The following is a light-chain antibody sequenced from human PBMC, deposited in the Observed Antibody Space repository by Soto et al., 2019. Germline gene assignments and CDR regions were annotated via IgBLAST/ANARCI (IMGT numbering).Light chain of an antibody. CDR3: QQYNKWPLT. CDR1: QSVSSN. J-gene: IGKJ1*01. Sequence: EIMMTQSPGTLSASPGERATLSCRASQSVSSNLAWYQQKPGQAPRLLIYAVSTRATGIPARFSGSGSGTEFTLTISSLQSEDFAVYYCQQYNKWPLTFGQGTMVEIK. V-gene: IGKV3-15*01. CDR2: AVS.